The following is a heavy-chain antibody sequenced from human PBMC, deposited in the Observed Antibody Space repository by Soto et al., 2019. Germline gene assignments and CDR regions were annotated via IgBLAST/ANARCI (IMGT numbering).Heavy chain of an antibody. CDR1: GFTFSNAW. J-gene: IGHJ5*02. V-gene: IGHV3-15*01. D-gene: IGHD4-17*01. CDR3: TTGYDVVDDGDYAWCDP. Sequence: EVQLVESGGGLVKPGGSLRLSCAASGFTFSNAWMSWVRQAPGKGLEWVGRIKSKTDGGTTDYAAPVKGRFTISRDDSKNTLYLQMNSLKTEDTAVYYCTTGYDVVDDGDYAWCDPWGQGTLVTVSS. CDR2: IKSKTDGGTT.